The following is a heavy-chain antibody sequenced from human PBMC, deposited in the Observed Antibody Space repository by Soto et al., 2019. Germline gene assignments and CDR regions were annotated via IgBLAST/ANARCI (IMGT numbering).Heavy chain of an antibody. J-gene: IGHJ6*02. CDR1: GYTFTGYY. V-gene: IGHV1-2*02. CDR3: AREFRAARLNYYYGMDV. CDR2: INPNSGGT. D-gene: IGHD6-6*01. Sequence: ASVKVSCKASGYTFTGYYMHWVRQAPGQGLEWMGWINPNSGGTNYAQKFQGRVTMTRDTSISTAYMELSRLRSDDTAVYYCAREFRAARLNYYYGMDVWGQGTTVTVS.